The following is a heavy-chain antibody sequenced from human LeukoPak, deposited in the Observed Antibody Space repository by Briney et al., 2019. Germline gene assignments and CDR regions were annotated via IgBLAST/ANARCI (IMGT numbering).Heavy chain of an antibody. CDR1: GFSITSGYY. V-gene: IGHV3-11*06. CDR3: ARDGGSSGNGAYYMDV. CDR2: ISSSSNYR. J-gene: IGHJ6*03. Sequence: LSLTCNVSGFSITSGYYWGWIRQPPGKGLEWVSSISSSSNYRYYADSVKGRFTISRDNANNSLYLHMKSLRADDTAMYYCARDGGSSGNGAYYMDVWGKGTTVTVSS. D-gene: IGHD2-15*01.